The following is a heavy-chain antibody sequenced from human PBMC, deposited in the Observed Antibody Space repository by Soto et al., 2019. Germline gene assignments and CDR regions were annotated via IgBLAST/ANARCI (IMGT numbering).Heavy chain of an antibody. Sequence: PGGSLRLSCAASGLTVSSSYMSWVRQAPGKGLQRVSVIYSAGSTYYANSVKGRFTISRDISTNRVYLQMSRLTDEDTAVYYCARAREPEYSSAIFFDIWGQGALVTVSS. CDR3: ARAREPEYSSAIFFDI. J-gene: IGHJ4*02. CDR2: IYSAGST. D-gene: IGHD5-18*01. V-gene: IGHV3-53*01. CDR1: GLTVSSSY.